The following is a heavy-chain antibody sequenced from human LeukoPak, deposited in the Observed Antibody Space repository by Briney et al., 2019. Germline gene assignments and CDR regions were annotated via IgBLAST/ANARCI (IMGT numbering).Heavy chain of an antibody. J-gene: IGHJ4*02. CDR3: ARFTAAAEGLDY. CDR2: INPNSGGT. V-gene: IGHV1-2*02. D-gene: IGHD6-13*01. Sequence: ASVKVSCKASGYTFTGYYMHWVRQAPGQGLEWMGWINPNSGGTNYAQKFQGRVTMTGDTSISTAYMELSRLRSDDTAVYYCARFTAAAEGLDYWGQGTLVTVSS. CDR1: GYTFTGYY.